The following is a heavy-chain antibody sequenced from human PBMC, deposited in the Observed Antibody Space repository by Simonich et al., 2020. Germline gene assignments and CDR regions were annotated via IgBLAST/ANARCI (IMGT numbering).Heavy chain of an antibody. CDR1: GGSISSYY. Sequence: QVQLQESGPGLVKPSETLSLTCTVSGGSISSYYLSWIRQPPGKGQEWIGYIYYSGSTNHNPSLKSRVTISVETSKNQFSLKLSSVTAADTAVYYCARHDRWLQFYFDYWGQGTLVTVSS. CDR2: IYYSGST. J-gene: IGHJ4*02. CDR3: ARHDRWLQFYFDY. V-gene: IGHV4-59*08. D-gene: IGHD5-12*01.